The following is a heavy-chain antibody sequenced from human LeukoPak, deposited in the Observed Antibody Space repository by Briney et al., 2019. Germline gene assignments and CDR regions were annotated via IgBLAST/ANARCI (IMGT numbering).Heavy chain of an antibody. CDR3: ARTYYDLEAVADYYYYMDV. D-gene: IGHD3-3*01. J-gene: IGHJ6*03. Sequence: ASVKVSCKASGGTFSSYAIRWVRQAPGQGLEWMGGIIPIFGTANYAQKFQGRVTITADESTSTAYMELSSLRSEDTAVYYCARTYYDLEAVADYYYYMDVWGKGTTVTVSS. CDR2: IIPIFGTA. V-gene: IGHV1-69*13. CDR1: GGTFSSYA.